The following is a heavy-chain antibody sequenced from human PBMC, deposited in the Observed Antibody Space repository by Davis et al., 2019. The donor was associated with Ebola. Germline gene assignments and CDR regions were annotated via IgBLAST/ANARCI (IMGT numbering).Heavy chain of an antibody. Sequence: ASVKVSCKASGYTFTSYDINWVRQATGQGLEWMGWMNPNSGNTGYAQKFQGRVTMTRNTSISTAYMELSSLRSEDTAVYYCARVQPYYYDSSGSFDIWGQGTMVTVSS. CDR1: GYTFTSYD. CDR2: MNPNSGNT. CDR3: ARVQPYYYDSSGSFDI. V-gene: IGHV1-8*01. J-gene: IGHJ3*02. D-gene: IGHD3-22*01.